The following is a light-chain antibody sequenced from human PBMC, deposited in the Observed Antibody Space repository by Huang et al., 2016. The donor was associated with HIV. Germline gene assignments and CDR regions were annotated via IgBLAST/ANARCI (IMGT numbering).Light chain of an antibody. CDR1: QSVYSSSTSQDY. J-gene: IGKJ1*01. Sequence: DIIMTQSPDSLAVLLGERATLNCRSSQSVYSSSTSQDYMAWFQQKPGHPPRLLLFLGSEREAGGPDRFRGSGSGTHCTLTIANLEAEDAAIYYCQQYYSSPQTFGQGTRVEVK. CDR2: LGS. V-gene: IGKV4-1*01. CDR3: QQYYSSPQT.